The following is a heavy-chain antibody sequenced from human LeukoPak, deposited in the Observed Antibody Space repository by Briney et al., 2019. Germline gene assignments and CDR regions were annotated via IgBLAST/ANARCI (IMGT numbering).Heavy chain of an antibody. V-gene: IGHV1-18*04. CDR3: ARDRGIAEADSFDP. CDR2: IDTYSGKT. J-gene: IGHJ5*02. Sequence: ASVKVSCKASGFSFTAYWIYWVRQAPGQGLEWMGWIDTYSGKTNYAQKFQGRVTMTSDTSTSTAYMELRSLRSDDTAVYYCARDRGIAEADSFDPWGQGTLVTVSS. D-gene: IGHD6-13*01. CDR1: GFSFTAYW.